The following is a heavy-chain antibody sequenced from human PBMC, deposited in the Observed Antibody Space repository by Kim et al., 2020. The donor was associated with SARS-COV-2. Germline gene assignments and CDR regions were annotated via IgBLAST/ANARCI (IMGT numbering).Heavy chain of an antibody. J-gene: IGHJ6*02. CDR1: GFTFSSYA. CDR2: ISGSGGST. Sequence: GGSLRLSCAASGFTFSSYAMSWVRQAPGKGLEWVSAISGSGGSTYYADSVKSRFTISRDNSKNTLYLQMNSLRAEDTTVYYCAKGGIAARRSYYYYGMDVWGQGTTVTVSS. V-gene: IGHV3-23*01. CDR3: AKGGIAARRSYYYYGMDV. D-gene: IGHD6-6*01.